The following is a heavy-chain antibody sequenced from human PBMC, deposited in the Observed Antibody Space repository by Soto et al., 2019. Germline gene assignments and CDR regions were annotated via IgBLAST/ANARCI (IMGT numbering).Heavy chain of an antibody. J-gene: IGHJ5*02. Sequence: QVQLQESGPGLVRPSQTLSLTCTVTGDSISSGGYYWSWIRQRPGEGLEWIGYIYYTGRTYYNPSLKSLVTISVDTLKSQFSLELNSVTAADTAVYYCAKDPSPQPTTVVTPGWFDPWGQGTLVTVSS. CDR3: AKDPSPQPTTVVTPGWFDP. D-gene: IGHD4-17*01. V-gene: IGHV4-31*01. CDR1: GDSISSGGYY. CDR2: IYYTGRT.